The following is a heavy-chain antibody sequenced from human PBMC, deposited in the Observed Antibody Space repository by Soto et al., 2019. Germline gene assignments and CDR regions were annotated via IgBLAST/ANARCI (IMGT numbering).Heavy chain of an antibody. CDR1: GFTFSNAW. CDR3: TTDSPPQAFIPVAGTDDAFDI. D-gene: IGHD6-19*01. CDR2: IKSKTDGETT. V-gene: IGHV3-15*01. Sequence: PGGSLRLSCATSGFTFSNAWMSWVRQAPGKGLEWVARIKSKTDGETTYYAAPVKGRFTISRDDSKNTLYLQMNSLKTEDTALYYCTTDSPPQAFIPVAGTDDAFDIWGRGTMVTVS. J-gene: IGHJ3*02.